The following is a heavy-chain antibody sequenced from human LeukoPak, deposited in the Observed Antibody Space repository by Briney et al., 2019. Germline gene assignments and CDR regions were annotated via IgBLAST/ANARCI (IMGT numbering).Heavy chain of an antibody. CDR1: GFPFSSYW. Sequence: GGSLRLSCAASGFPFSSYWMSWVRQAPGKGLEWVANIKQDGFEKCYVDSVKGRFTISRDNAKNSLYLQMNSLRAEDTAVYYCARDWNLDYWGQGTLVTVSS. CDR3: ARDWNLDY. V-gene: IGHV3-7*01. D-gene: IGHD1-1*01. CDR2: IKQDGFEK. J-gene: IGHJ4*02.